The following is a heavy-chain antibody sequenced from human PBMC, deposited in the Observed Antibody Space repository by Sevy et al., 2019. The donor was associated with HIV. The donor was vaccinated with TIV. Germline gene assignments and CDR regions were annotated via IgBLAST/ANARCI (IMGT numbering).Heavy chain of an antibody. D-gene: IGHD4-17*01. J-gene: IGHJ6*02. CDR1: GFTFSSYS. V-gene: IGHV3-48*02. Sequence: GGSLRLSCAASGFTFSSYSMNWVRQAPGKGLEWVSYISSSSSTIYYADSVKGRFTISRDNAKNSLYLQMNSLRDEDTAVYDCARDGKTVTIAYYYYYGMDVWGQGTTVTVSS. CDR2: ISSSSSTI. CDR3: ARDGKTVTIAYYYYYGMDV.